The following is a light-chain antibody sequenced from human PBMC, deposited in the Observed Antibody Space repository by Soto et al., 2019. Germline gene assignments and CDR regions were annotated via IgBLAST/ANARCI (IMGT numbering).Light chain of an antibody. CDR2: GVS. J-gene: IGLJ2*01. CDR1: SSDVGGYNY. CDR3: SSYKTSSTVVV. Sequence: QSVLTQPASVSGSPGPSITISCTGTSSDVGGYNYVSWYQQYPGKAPKLMIFGVSDRPSGVSNRFSGSKSGNTASLTISGLQAEDEADYYCSSYKTSSTVVVFGGVTKLTVL. V-gene: IGLV2-14*01.